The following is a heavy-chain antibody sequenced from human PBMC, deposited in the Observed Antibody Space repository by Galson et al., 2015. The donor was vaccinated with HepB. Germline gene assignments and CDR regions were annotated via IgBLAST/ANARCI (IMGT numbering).Heavy chain of an antibody. J-gene: IGHJ6*02. Sequence: SVKVSCKASGYTFTSYAMHWVRQAPGQRLEWMGWINAGNGNTKYSQKFQGRVTITRDTSASTAYMELSGLRSEDTAVYYCARKATYSSGWYDYYGMDVWGQGTTVTVSS. CDR3: ARKATYSSGWYDYYGMDV. D-gene: IGHD6-19*01. CDR1: GYTFTSYA. V-gene: IGHV1-3*01. CDR2: INAGNGNT.